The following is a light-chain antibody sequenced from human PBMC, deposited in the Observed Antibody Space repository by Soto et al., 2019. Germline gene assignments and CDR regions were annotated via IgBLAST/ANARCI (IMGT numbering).Light chain of an antibody. J-gene: IGKJ1*01. CDR2: GAS. Sequence: EIVMTQSPATLSVSPGERATFSCRASQSVSSDLAWYQQKPGQAPRLLIYGASTRATGIPARFSGSGSGTEFTLTISSRQSEDFAFYYCQQYNNWPPWTFGQGAKVEIK. V-gene: IGKV3-15*01. CDR3: QQYNNWPPWT. CDR1: QSVSSD.